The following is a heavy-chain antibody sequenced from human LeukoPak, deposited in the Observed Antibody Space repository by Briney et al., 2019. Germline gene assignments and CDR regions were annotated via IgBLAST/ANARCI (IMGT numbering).Heavy chain of an antibody. CDR3: ARASDLWTPTAY. Sequence: GGSLRLSCAASGFTFSSYAMHWVRQAPGKGLEWVAVISYDGSNKYYADSVKGRFTISRDNSKNTLYLQMNSLRAEDTAVYYCARASDLWTPTAYWGQGTLVTVSS. J-gene: IGHJ4*02. CDR2: ISYDGSNK. V-gene: IGHV3-30-3*01. D-gene: IGHD3/OR15-3a*01. CDR1: GFTFSSYA.